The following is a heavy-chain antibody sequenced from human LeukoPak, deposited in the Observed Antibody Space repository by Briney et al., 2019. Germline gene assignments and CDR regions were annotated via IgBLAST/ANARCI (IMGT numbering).Heavy chain of an antibody. V-gene: IGHV3-21*06. CDR3: ARKRPNYFDY. CDR2: ISSSSDDI. Sequence: GGSLRLSCAASGFTFSSYTMNWVRQAPGKGLEWVSSISSSSDDIYYADSVKGRFTISRDNAENSLYLQMNSLRAEDTALYYCARKRPNYFDYWGQGTLVTVSS. J-gene: IGHJ4*02. CDR1: GFTFSSYT.